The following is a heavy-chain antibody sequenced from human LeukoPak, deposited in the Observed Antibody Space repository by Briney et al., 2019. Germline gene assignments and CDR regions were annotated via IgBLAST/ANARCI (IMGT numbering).Heavy chain of an antibody. J-gene: IGHJ4*02. V-gene: IGHV7-4-1*02. CDR2: INTNTGNP. D-gene: IGHD3-22*01. Sequence: ASVKVSCKASGYTFTSYYMRWVRQAPGQGLEWMGWINTNTGNPTYAQGFTGRFVFSLDISVSTAYLQISSLKAEDTAVYYCARETDSSGYYLFNYWGQGTLVTVSS. CDR1: GYTFTSYY. CDR3: ARETDSSGYYLFNY.